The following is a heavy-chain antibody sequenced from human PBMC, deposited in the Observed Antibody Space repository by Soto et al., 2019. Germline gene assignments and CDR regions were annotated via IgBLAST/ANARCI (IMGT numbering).Heavy chain of an antibody. CDR3: ESMERYDSNYYYGMDV. Sequence: SETLSLTCTVSGGAISSSSYYWCWIRQPPGKGLEWIGSIYYSGSTYYNPSLKSRVTISVDTSKNQFSLKLSSVTAADTAVYYCESMERYDSNYYYGMDVWGQGTTVTVSS. CDR2: IYYSGST. CDR1: GGAISSSSYY. D-gene: IGHD3-22*01. V-gene: IGHV4-39*01. J-gene: IGHJ6*02.